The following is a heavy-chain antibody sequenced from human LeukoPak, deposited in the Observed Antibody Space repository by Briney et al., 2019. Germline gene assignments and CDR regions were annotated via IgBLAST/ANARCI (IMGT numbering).Heavy chain of an antibody. D-gene: IGHD6-13*01. J-gene: IGHJ5*02. Sequence: IPSETLSLTCSVSGDSMSTNNYHWGWIRQPPGKGLEWIGSISYRGTTYYNPSLKSRVTISVDTPENLFSLKVNYVTAADTAVYYCARRAAVGKNWFDPWGQGTLVTVSS. CDR2: ISYRGTT. V-gene: IGHV4-39*01. CDR1: GDSMSTNNYH. CDR3: ARRAAVGKNWFDP.